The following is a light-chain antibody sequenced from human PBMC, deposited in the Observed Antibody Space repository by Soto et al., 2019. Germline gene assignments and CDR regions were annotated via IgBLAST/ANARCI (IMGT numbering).Light chain of an antibody. CDR1: SSDVGGYNY. Sequence: QSALTQPRSVSGSPGQSVTISCTGTSSDVGGYNYVSWYQQYPDKAPKLIIFDVTKRPSGVPDRFSGSKSGNTASLTISGLQAEDEADYYCSSYAGSVLLGGGTKLTVL. J-gene: IGLJ3*02. CDR3: SSYAGSVL. CDR2: DVT. V-gene: IGLV2-11*01.